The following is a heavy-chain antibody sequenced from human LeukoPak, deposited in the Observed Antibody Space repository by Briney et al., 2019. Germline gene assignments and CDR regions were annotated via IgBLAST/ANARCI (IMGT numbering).Heavy chain of an antibody. CDR3: AKYHGYSSGWYSPNYFDY. D-gene: IGHD6-19*01. Sequence: GGSLRLSCAASGFTFSSYAMSWVRQAPGKGLEWVSAISGSGGSTYYADSVKGRFTISRDNSKNTLYLQMNSLRAEDTAVYYCAKYHGYSSGWYSPNYFDYWGQGTLVTVSS. CDR2: ISGSGGST. J-gene: IGHJ4*02. V-gene: IGHV3-23*01. CDR1: GFTFSSYA.